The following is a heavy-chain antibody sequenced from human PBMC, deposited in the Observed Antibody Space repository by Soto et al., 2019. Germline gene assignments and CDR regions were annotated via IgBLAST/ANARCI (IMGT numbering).Heavy chain of an antibody. Sequence: PGGSLRLSCAASGFTFSTYSMSWVRQAPGKGLEWIAYITSSSSTIFYADSVKGRFTISRDNAKNSLYLQMNSLRDEDTSAYYCARDNGIAGSFDPWGQGTLVTVSS. CDR3: ARDNGIAGSFDP. D-gene: IGHD6-13*01. J-gene: IGHJ5*02. V-gene: IGHV3-48*02. CDR1: GFTFSTYS. CDR2: ITSSSSTI.